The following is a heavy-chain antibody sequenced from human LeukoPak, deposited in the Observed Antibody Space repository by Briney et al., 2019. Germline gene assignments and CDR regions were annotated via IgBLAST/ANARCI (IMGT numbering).Heavy chain of an antibody. CDR3: TTAFYDSSGYYLEVFDY. Sequence: GGSLRLSCAASGFTFSNAWMSWVRQAPGKGLESVVRIKRKTDGGTTDYAAPVKGRFTISRDDSKNKLYLQMNSLKTEDTAVYYCTTAFYDSSGYYLEVFDYWGQGTLVTVSS. D-gene: IGHD3-22*01. V-gene: IGHV3-15*01. CDR1: GFTFSNAW. CDR2: IKRKTDGGTT. J-gene: IGHJ4*02.